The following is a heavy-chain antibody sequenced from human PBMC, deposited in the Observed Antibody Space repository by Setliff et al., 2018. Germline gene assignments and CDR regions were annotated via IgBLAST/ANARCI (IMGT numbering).Heavy chain of an antibody. CDR1: GYTLSNSI. CDR3: AISTLSICSGGSCPNAFDG. J-gene: IGHJ3*01. Sequence: ASVKVSCKASGYTLSNSILSWVRQAPGQGLEWVGWISAYNGDTNYAQKLQGRVTMTTDTSTSAAYMELRTLRSDDTAVYYCAISTLSICSGGSCPNAFDGWGQGTMVTVSS. CDR2: ISAYNGDT. D-gene: IGHD2-15*01. V-gene: IGHV1-18*01.